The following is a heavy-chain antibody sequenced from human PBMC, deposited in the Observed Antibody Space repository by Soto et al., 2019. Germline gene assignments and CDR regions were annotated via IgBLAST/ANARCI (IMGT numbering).Heavy chain of an antibody. CDR2: ISPSSGHI. CDR1: GFTFSSCT. Sequence: EVHLVESGGGLVKPGGSLRLSCAVSGFTFSSCTMNWVRQAPGKGLEWVSSISPSSGHIYYADSVKGRFTISRDNAKNSLLLQMNSLRGEDTAVYYFSGCSGGACHKNYGMDVWGQGTTVTVSS. D-gene: IGHD2-15*01. J-gene: IGHJ6*02. V-gene: IGHV3-21*06. CDR3: SGCSGGACHKNYGMDV.